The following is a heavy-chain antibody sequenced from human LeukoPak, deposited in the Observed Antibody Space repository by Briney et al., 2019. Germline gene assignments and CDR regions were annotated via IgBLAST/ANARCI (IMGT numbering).Heavy chain of an antibody. CDR1: GGSISSSSYY. Sequence: PSETLSLTCTVSGGSISSSSYYWGWIRQPPGKGLEWIGSICYSGSAYYNPSLKSRVTISVDTSKNQFSLKLSSVTAADTAVYYCARRLQLVASGWFDPWGQGTLVTVSS. CDR2: ICYSGSA. CDR3: ARRLQLVASGWFDP. J-gene: IGHJ5*02. V-gene: IGHV4-39*01. D-gene: IGHD6-13*01.